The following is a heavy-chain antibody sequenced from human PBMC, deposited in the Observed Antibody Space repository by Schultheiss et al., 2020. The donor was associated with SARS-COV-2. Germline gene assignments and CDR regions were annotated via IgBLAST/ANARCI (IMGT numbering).Heavy chain of an antibody. CDR1: GGSFSGYY. CDR3: ARDDQGPLSGIFDY. D-gene: IGHD3-10*01. Sequence: SETLSLTCAVYGGSFSGYYWSWIRQPPGKGLEWIGSIYHSGSTYYNPSLKSRVTISVDTSKNQFSLKLSSVTAADTAVYYCARDDQGPLSGIFDYWGQGTLVTVSS. J-gene: IGHJ4*02. V-gene: IGHV4-34*01. CDR2: IYHSGST.